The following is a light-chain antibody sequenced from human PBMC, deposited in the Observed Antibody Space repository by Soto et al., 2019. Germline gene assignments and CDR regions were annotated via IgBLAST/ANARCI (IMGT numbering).Light chain of an antibody. V-gene: IGLV1-44*01. Sequence: QSVLTQPPSASGTPGQRVTISCSGGSSNIGTNTVNWYQQLPGTAPKLLIYISDQRPSGVPDRFSGSKSGASASLAISGLQSEDEADYYCVAWDDSLNGPVFGGGTQLTVL. CDR1: SSNIGTNT. J-gene: IGLJ2*01. CDR3: VAWDDSLNGPV. CDR2: ISD.